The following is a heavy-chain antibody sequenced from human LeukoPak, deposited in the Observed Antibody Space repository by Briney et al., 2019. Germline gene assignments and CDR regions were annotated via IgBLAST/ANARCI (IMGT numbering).Heavy chain of an antibody. CDR2: IRYDGSNK. Sequence: GGSLRLSCAASGFTFSSYGMHWVRQAPGKGLEWVAFIRYDGSNKHHADSVKGRFTISRDNSKNTLYLQMNSLRAEDTAVYYCAKAEGEDQSGSYHDAFDIWGQGTMVTVSS. CDR1: GFTFSSYG. CDR3: AKAEGEDQSGSYHDAFDI. V-gene: IGHV3-30*02. D-gene: IGHD1-26*01. J-gene: IGHJ3*02.